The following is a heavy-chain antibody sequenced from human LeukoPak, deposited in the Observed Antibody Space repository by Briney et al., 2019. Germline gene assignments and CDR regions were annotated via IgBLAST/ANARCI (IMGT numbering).Heavy chain of an antibody. Sequence: PGGSLRLSCAASGFTFSDYAMTWVRQAPGKGLEWVSAIRDSGDDTYHADSVKGRFAISRDNSKNTLYLQMNSLRAEDTAVYYCAKHLVQGVPSWYFDLWGRGTLVTVSS. CDR2: IRDSGDDT. D-gene: IGHD3-10*01. J-gene: IGHJ2*01. CDR1: GFTFSDYA. V-gene: IGHV3-23*01. CDR3: AKHLVQGVPSWYFDL.